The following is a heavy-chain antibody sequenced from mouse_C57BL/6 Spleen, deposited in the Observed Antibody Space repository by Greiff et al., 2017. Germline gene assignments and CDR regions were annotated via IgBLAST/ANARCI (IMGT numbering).Heavy chain of an antibody. V-gene: IGHV1-18*01. CDR1: GYTFTDYN. D-gene: IGHD2-4*01. CDR2: INPNNGGT. Sequence: EVKLQESGPELVKPGASVKIPCKASGYTFTDYNMDWVKQSHGKSLEWIGDINPNNGGTIYNQKFKGKATLTVDKSSSTAYMELRSLTSEDTAVYYCARPYYDYDVGYFDVWGTGTTVTVSS. CDR3: ARPYYDYDVGYFDV. J-gene: IGHJ1*03.